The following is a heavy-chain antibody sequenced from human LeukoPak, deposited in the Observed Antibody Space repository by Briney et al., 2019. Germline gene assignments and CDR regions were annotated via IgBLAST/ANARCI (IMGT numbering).Heavy chain of an antibody. Sequence: GGSLRLSCAASGFTFSSYAMSWVRQVPGEGLEWVSVISGSGDNTYYADSVKGRFTISRDNSKNMLYLQMNSLRAEDTAVYYRAKWKYSNSGIDDYWGQGTLVTVSS. CDR2: ISGSGDNT. V-gene: IGHV3-23*01. J-gene: IGHJ4*02. D-gene: IGHD6-6*01. CDR1: GFTFSSYA. CDR3: AKWKYSNSGIDDY.